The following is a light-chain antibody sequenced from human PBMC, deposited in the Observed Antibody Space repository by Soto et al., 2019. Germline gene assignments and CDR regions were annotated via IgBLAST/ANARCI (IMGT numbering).Light chain of an antibody. CDR1: QGIGND. CDR2: AAS. J-gene: IGKJ4*01. CDR3: QQYNSYPLT. Sequence: DIQMTQSPSSLSASVGDRVTITCRASQGIGNDLGWYQQKPGNAPKRLIYAASSLQSGVPSRFSGSESGTEFTLTISSLQPEDSATYYCQQYNSYPLTFGGGTKVEV. V-gene: IGKV1-17*01.